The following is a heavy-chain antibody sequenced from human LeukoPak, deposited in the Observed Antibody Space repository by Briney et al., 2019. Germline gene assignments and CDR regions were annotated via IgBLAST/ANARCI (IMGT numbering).Heavy chain of an antibody. J-gene: IGHJ4*02. Sequence: GGSLRLSCAASGFTFSSYAMSWVRQAPGKGLEWVSAISGSGGNTYYTDSLKGRFTISRDNSDNTLYLQMNSLRAEDTAVYYCAKTSGGDYWGQGTRVTVSS. CDR2: ISGSGGNT. CDR1: GFTFSSYA. CDR3: AKTSGGDY. V-gene: IGHV3-23*01.